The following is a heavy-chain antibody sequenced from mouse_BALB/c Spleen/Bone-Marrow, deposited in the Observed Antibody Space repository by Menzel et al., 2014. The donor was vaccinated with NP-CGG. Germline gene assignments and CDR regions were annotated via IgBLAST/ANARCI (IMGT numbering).Heavy chain of an antibody. V-gene: IGHV2-9*02. CDR3: ARDGVYGSHYYAMDY. CDR1: GFSLTSYG. J-gene: IGHJ4*01. CDR2: IWAGGST. Sequence: VQRVESGPGLVAPSQSLSITCTVSGFSLTSYGVHWVRQPPGKGLEWLGVIWAGGSTNYNSALMSRLSISKDNSKSQVFLKMNSLQTDDTAMYYCARDGVYGSHYYAMDYWCQGTSVTVSS. D-gene: IGHD1-1*02.